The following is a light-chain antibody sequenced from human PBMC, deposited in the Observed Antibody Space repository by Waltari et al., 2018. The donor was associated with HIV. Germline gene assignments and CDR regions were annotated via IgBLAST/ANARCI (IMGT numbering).Light chain of an antibody. CDR3: AAWDDSLNGM. V-gene: IGLV1-44*01. CDR2: SND. CDR1: STHIRSTT. J-gene: IGLJ3*02. Sequence: QSVLTQPPSVAGTPGQNGTIHCSGSSTHIRSTTVTWYRQVPEAAPKLLLYSNDQRPSGVPDRFSGSKSGTSASLAISGRQSADEAYYYCAAWDDSLNGMFGGGTKLTV.